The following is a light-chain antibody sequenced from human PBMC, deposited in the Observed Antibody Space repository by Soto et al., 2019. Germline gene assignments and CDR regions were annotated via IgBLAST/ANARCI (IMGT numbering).Light chain of an antibody. V-gene: IGKV1-39*01. Sequence: DIQITQSPSSLSASIGDRITITCRASQSISSNLNWYHQKPGKVPKLLIYAASSLQSGVPSRFSGSGSGTDFTLTIGSLQPEDFATYYCQQSYRSPPTFGQGTKVDI. CDR2: AAS. CDR1: QSISSN. CDR3: QQSYRSPPT. J-gene: IGKJ1*01.